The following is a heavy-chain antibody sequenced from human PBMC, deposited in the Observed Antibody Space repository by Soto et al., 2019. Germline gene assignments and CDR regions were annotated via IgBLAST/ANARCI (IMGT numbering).Heavy chain of an antibody. Sequence: SETLSLTCNVSGGSISSGGYYWGWIRQPPGKGLEWIGSIYYSGSTYYNPSLKSRVTISVDTSKNQFSLKLSSVTAADTAVYYCATTTVVTPGNYYYYYGMDVWGQGTTVTVSS. CDR2: IYYSGST. CDR3: ATTTVVTPGNYYYYYGMDV. D-gene: IGHD4-17*01. J-gene: IGHJ6*02. CDR1: GGSISSGGYY. V-gene: IGHV4-39*01.